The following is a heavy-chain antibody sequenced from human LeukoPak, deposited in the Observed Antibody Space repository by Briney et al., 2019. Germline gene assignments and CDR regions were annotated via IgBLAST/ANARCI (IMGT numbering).Heavy chain of an antibody. CDR1: GGSISSSSYY. Sequence: PSETLSLTCTVSGGSISSSSYYWGWIRQPPGKGLEWIGSIYYSGSTYYNPSLKSRVTISVDTSKNQFSLKLSSVTAADTAVYYCARIPLGIAAAAVDYWGQGTLVTVSA. CDR3: ARIPLGIAAAAVDY. J-gene: IGHJ4*02. D-gene: IGHD6-13*01. CDR2: IYYSGST. V-gene: IGHV4-39*07.